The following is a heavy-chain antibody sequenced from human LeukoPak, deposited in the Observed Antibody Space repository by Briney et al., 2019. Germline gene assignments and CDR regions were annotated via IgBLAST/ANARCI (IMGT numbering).Heavy chain of an antibody. Sequence: GGSLRLSCAASGFTFDDYAMHWVRQAPGKGLEWVSLISGDGGSTYYADSVKGRFNISRDNSKNSLYLQMNILRTEDTALYYCAKDMAYYDSQYLSYWGQGTLVTVSS. D-gene: IGHD3-22*01. CDR2: ISGDGGST. J-gene: IGHJ4*02. V-gene: IGHV3-43*02. CDR3: AKDMAYYDSQYLSY. CDR1: GFTFDDYA.